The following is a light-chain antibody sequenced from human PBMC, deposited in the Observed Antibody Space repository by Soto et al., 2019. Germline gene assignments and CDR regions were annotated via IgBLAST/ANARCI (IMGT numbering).Light chain of an antibody. V-gene: IGKV3-20*01. CDR3: QHYNSYSEA. J-gene: IGKJ1*01. CDR2: AAS. CDR1: QNLGSGY. Sequence: EIVLTQSPGTLSLSPGDRATLSCRASQNLGSGYLAWYQQKPGQAPRILIYAASSRATGIPDRFSGSGSGTDFTLTISSLQPDDFATYYCQHYNSYSEAFGQGTKVDIK.